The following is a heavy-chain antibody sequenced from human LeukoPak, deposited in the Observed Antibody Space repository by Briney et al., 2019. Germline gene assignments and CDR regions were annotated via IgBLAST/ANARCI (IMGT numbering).Heavy chain of an antibody. D-gene: IGHD3-22*01. CDR2: IRSKAYGGTT. J-gene: IGHJ4*02. CDR3: IVDSSGYNYYFDY. Sequence: GSLRLSCTASGFTFGDYAVTWVRQAPGKGLEWVGFIRSKAYGGTTEYAASVKGRFTISRDDSKSIAYLQMNSLKTEDTAVYYCIVDSSGYNYYFDYWGQGTLVTVSS. V-gene: IGHV3-49*04. CDR1: GFTFGDYA.